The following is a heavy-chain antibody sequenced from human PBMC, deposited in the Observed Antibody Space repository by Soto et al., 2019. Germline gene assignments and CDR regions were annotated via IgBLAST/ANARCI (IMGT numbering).Heavy chain of an antibody. Sequence: SVKVSCKASGGTFSSYAISWVRQAPGQGLEWMGGIIPIFGTANYAQKFQGRVTITADESTSTAYMELSSLRSEDTAVYYCARVVPAFILAVENPPNGMDVWGQGTTVTVSS. CDR3: ARVVPAFILAVENPPNGMDV. CDR1: GGTFSSYA. D-gene: IGHD2-2*01. V-gene: IGHV1-69*13. CDR2: IIPIFGTA. J-gene: IGHJ6*02.